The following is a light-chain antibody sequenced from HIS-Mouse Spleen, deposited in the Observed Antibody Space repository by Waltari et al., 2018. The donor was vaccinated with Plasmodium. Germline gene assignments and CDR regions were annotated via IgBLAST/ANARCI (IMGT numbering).Light chain of an antibody. CDR3: YSTDSSGNHRV. CDR2: EDS. CDR1: ALPKKY. Sequence: SYELPQPPPVSVSPGQTARITCSGDALPKKYAYCYQQKSGQAPVLVIYEDSKRPPGIPERFSGSSSGTMATLTISGAQVEDEADYYCYSTDSSGNHRVFGGGTKLTVL. J-gene: IGLJ3*02. V-gene: IGLV3-10*01.